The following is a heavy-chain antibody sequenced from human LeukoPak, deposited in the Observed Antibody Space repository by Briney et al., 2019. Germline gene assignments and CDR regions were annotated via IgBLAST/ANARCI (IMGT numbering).Heavy chain of an antibody. CDR1: GDIFSNYW. J-gene: IGHJ4*02. CDR3: TRREYNDYWTAFPF. Sequence: GESLKISCKTSGDIFSNYWIAWVRQTPGKGLEWMGIIYPHDFNVKYSPSFQGHVTISFDKSVSTAYLQWNTLKASDTATYFRTRREYNDYWTAFPFWGQGTEVAVSS. CDR2: IYPHDFNV. D-gene: IGHD2/OR15-2a*01. V-gene: IGHV5-51*01.